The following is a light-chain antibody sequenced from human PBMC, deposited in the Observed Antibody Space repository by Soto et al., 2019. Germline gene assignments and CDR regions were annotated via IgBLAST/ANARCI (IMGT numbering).Light chain of an antibody. V-gene: IGLV2-18*01. J-gene: IGLJ2*01. CDR1: SSDDGSYNC. Sequence: QSALTQPPSVSGSPGQSVTIPCTASSSDDGSYNCVSWYQQPPGTPPKLMIYEVSNRPSGVPDRFSGSKSGNTASLTISGLQAEDEANYYCSLYTSRSTVAFGGGTKLTVL. CDR2: EVS. CDR3: SLYTSRSTVA.